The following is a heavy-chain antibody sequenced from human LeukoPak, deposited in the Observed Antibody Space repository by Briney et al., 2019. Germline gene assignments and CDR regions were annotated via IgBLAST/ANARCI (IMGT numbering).Heavy chain of an antibody. D-gene: IGHD6-13*01. CDR2: ISAYNGNT. Sequence: GASVKVSCKASGYTFTIYGISWVRQAPGQGLEWMGWISAYNGNTNYAQKLQGRVTMTTDTSTSTAYMELRSLRSDDTAVYYCARRVAAGILGWFDPWGQGTLVTVSS. J-gene: IGHJ5*02. V-gene: IGHV1-18*01. CDR3: ARRVAAGILGWFDP. CDR1: GYTFTIYG.